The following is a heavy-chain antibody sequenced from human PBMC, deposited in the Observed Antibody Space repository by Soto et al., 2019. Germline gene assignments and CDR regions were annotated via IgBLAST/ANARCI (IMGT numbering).Heavy chain of an antibody. D-gene: IGHD2-8*01. CDR1: GFNFRSYW. V-gene: IGHV3-7*01. Sequence: PVGSLRLSCEASGFNFRSYWMSWVRQAPGKGLEWVANIKQDGSEKFYVDSVKGRFTISRDNAENTLYLQMNSLRAEDTAVYYCAVAKNSNALWSYFDHWDQGTPVTVSS. CDR2: IKQDGSEK. J-gene: IGHJ4*02. CDR3: AVAKNSNALWSYFDH.